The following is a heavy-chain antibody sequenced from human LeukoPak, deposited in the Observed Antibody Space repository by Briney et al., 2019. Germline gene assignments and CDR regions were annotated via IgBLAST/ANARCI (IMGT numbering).Heavy chain of an antibody. V-gene: IGHV4-4*02. CDR2: IYHSGST. J-gene: IGHJ4*02. Sequence: SETLSLTCAVSGGSISSSNWWRWVRQPPGKGLEWIGEIYHSGSTNYNPSLKSRVTISVDKSKNQFSLKLSSVTAADTAVYYCARVKARATMGVYFDYWGQGTLVTVSS. CDR1: GGSISSSNW. D-gene: IGHD3-16*01. CDR3: ARVKARATMGVYFDY.